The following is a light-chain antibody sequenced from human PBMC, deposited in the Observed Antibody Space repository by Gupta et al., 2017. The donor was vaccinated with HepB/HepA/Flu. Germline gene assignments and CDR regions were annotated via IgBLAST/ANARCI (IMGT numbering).Light chain of an antibody. CDR1: QSLLHTNGYNY. Sequence: DTVMTQSPLSLPVTPGEPASTSCRASQSLLHTNGYNYLDWYLQKPGQSPQLLIYLGSNRASGVPDTFSGSRSVRHIRLKIIRMVATDVGVYFCSQGLQAARTFGQGTKMEIK. CDR3: SQGLQAART. V-gene: IGKV2-28*01. J-gene: IGKJ2*01. CDR2: LGS.